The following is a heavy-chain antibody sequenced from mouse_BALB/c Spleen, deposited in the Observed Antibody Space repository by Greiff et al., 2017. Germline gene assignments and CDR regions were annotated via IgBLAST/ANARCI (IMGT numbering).Heavy chain of an antibody. J-gene: IGHJ2*01. Sequence: QVQLQQPGAELVKPGAPVKLSCKASGYTFTSYWMNWVKQRPGRGLEWIGRIDPSDSETHYNQKFKDKATLTVDKSSSTAYIQLSSLTSEDSAVYYCARWWDYWGQGTTLTVSS. CDR2: IDPSDSET. CDR3: ARWWDY. V-gene: IGHV1-69*02. D-gene: IGHD1-1*02. CDR1: GYTFTSYW.